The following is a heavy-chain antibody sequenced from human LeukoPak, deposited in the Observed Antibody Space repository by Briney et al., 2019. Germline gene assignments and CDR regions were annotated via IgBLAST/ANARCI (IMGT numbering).Heavy chain of an antibody. CDR1: GGSFSGYY. Sequence: NPSETLSLTCAVYGGSFSGYYWSWIRQPPGKGLEWIGEINHSGSTNYNPSLKSRVTISVDTSKNQFSLKLSSVSAADTAVYYCARLPTQLPKSGYCSGGSCRPVRALFPRDAFDIWGQGTMVTVSS. V-gene: IGHV4-34*01. D-gene: IGHD2-15*01. CDR2: INHSGST. J-gene: IGHJ3*02. CDR3: ARLPTQLPKSGYCSGGSCRPVRALFPRDAFDI.